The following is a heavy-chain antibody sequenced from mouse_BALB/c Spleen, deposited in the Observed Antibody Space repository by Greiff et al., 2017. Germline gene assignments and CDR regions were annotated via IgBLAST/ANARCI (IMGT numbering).Heavy chain of an antibody. CDR1: GYTFTDYA. CDR3: ARGATMITTGFDY. J-gene: IGHJ2*01. CDR2: ISTYYGDA. V-gene: IGHV1S137*01. D-gene: IGHD2-4*01. Sequence: QVQLKQSGAELVRPGVSVKISCKGSGYTFTDYAMHWVKQSHAKSLEWIGVISTYYGDASYNQKFKGKATMTVDKSSSTAYMELARLTSEDSAIYYCARGATMITTGFDYWGQGTTLTVSS.